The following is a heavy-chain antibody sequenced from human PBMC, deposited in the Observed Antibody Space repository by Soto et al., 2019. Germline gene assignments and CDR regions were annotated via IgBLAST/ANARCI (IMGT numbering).Heavy chain of an antibody. V-gene: IGHV2-5*01. CDR1: GFSLTTSGVG. CDR3: AHRLRWLANFDY. Sequence: QITLKESGPTLVKPTQTLTLTCTFSGFSLTTSGVGVGWIRQPPGKALEWLALIYWNDEKRYSPSLKSRLTNPQDTPKKQVGPTMTNMDPVYTATYYCAHRLRWLANFDYWGQGTLVTVSS. D-gene: IGHD6-19*01. J-gene: IGHJ4*02. CDR2: IYWNDEK.